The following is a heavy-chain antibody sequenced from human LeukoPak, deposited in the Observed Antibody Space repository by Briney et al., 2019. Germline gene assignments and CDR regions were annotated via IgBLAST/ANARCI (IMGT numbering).Heavy chain of an antibody. Sequence: TPSETLSLTCTVSGGSISSGGYYWSWIRQHPGKGLEWIGYIYYSGSTYYNPSLKSRVTISVDTSKNQFSLKLSSVTAADTAVYYCARGPNSYGIAYYFDYWGQGTLVTVSS. CDR1: GGSISSGGYY. J-gene: IGHJ4*02. D-gene: IGHD5-18*01. V-gene: IGHV4-31*03. CDR3: ARGPNSYGIAYYFDY. CDR2: IYYSGST.